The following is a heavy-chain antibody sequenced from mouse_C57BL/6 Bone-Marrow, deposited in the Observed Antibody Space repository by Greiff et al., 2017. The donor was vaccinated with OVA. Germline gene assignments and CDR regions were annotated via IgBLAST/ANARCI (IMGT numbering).Heavy chain of an antibody. J-gene: IGHJ1*03. D-gene: IGHD1-1*01. CDR3: MVVATDWYFDV. V-gene: IGHV1-5*01. CDR2: IYPGNSDT. CDR1: GYTFTSYW. Sequence: EVQLQQSGTVLARPGASVKMSCKTSGYTFTSYWMHWVKQRPGQGLEWIGAIYPGNSDTSYNQKFKGKAKLTAVTSASTAYMELSSLTNEDSAVYYCMVVATDWYFDVWGTGTTVTVSS.